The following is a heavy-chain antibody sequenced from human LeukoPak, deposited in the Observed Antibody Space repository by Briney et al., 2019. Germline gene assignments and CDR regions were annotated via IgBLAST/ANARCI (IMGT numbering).Heavy chain of an antibody. CDR3: ARDLLPDVEMATIGYYY. CDR1: GFTFSSYS. Sequence: GGSLRLSCAASGFTFSSYSMNWVRQAPGKGLEWVSSISRSSSYIYYADSVKGRFTISRDNAKNSLYLQMDSLRGEDTPVYYWARDLLPDVEMATIGYYYWGQGTLVTDSS. D-gene: IGHD5-24*01. J-gene: IGHJ4*02. CDR2: ISRSSSYI. V-gene: IGHV3-21*01.